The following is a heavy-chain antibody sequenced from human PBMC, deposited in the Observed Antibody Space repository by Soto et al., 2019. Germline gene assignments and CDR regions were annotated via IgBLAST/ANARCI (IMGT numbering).Heavy chain of an antibody. D-gene: IGHD2-2*01. CDR3: SRTQSPFCSSASCYAWDH. CDR2: IRSKAYGGTI. CDR1: GFTFGDHA. Sequence: GGSLRLSCTASGFTFGDHAMSWFRQAPGKGLEWVGFIRSKAYGGTIEYAASVKDRFTISRDDSKSVAYLQMDSLKTEDTAMYYCSRTQSPFCSSASCYAWDHWGQGTLVTVSS. V-gene: IGHV3-49*03. J-gene: IGHJ4*02.